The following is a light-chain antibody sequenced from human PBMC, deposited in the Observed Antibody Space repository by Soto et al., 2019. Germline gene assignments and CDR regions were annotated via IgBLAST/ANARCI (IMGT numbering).Light chain of an antibody. Sequence: LTQPASVSWSPGQSITISCTVTSGDIGSYNRVSWYQQHPGKAPKLIIYEVTDRPSGVSNRFSGSKSGNTASLTISGLQAENEAEYYCSSYTNINTRACVFGTGTKVTVL. CDR3: SSYTNINTRACV. V-gene: IGLV2-14*01. CDR2: EVT. J-gene: IGLJ1*01. CDR1: SGDIGSYNR.